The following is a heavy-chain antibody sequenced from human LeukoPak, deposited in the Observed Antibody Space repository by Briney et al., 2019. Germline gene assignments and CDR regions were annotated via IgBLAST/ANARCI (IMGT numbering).Heavy chain of an antibody. D-gene: IGHD5-12*01. J-gene: IGHJ3*02. Sequence: PSETLSLTCTVSGGSITSSSYYWSWIRQPPGKGLEWIGEINHSGSTNYNPSLKSRVTISVDTSKNQFSLKLSSVTAADTAVYYCARGVGYGISGAFDIWGQGTMVTVSS. CDR2: INHSGST. CDR1: GGSITSSSYY. V-gene: IGHV4-39*07. CDR3: ARGVGYGISGAFDI.